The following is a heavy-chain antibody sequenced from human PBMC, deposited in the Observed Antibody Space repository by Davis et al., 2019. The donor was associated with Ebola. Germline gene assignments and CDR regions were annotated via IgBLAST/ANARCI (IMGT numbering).Heavy chain of an antibody. CDR3: ARRPVDTGYYYYYMDV. CDR1: GFTFSSYA. D-gene: IGHD1-14*01. J-gene: IGHJ6*03. V-gene: IGHV3-30-3*01. CDR2: ISYDGSNK. Sequence: GESLKISCAASGFTFSSYAMHWVRQAPGKGLEWVAVISYDGSNKYYADSVKGRFTISRDNSKNTLYLQMNSLRAEDTAVYYCARRPVDTGYYYYYMDVWGKGTTVTVSS.